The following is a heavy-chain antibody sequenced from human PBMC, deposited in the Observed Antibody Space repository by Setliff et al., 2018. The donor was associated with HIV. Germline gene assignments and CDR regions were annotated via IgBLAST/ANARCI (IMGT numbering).Heavy chain of an antibody. V-gene: IGHV4-30-4*08. CDR1: GGSISSGDYY. CDR3: ARWYSSSYYAFDI. CDR2: IYYSGST. D-gene: IGHD1-26*01. Sequence: TLSLTCTVSGGSISSGDYYWSWIRQPPGKGLEWIGYIYYSGSTYYNPSLKSRITISVETSKKQFALKLSSVTAADTAVYYCARWYSSSYYAFDIWGQGTMVTVSS. J-gene: IGHJ3*02.